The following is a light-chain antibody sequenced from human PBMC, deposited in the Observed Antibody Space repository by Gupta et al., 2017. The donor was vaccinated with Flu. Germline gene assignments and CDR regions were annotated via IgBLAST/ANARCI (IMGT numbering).Light chain of an antibody. CDR3: SSYTSSSTWV. J-gene: IGLJ3*02. CDR2: EVS. CDR1: SSYVGGYNY. Sequence: HSALTQPASVSGSPGQSITISCTGTSSYVGGYNYVSWYQQHPGKAPKLMIYEVSNRPSGVSNRFSGSKSGNTASLTISGLQAEDEADYYCSSYTSSSTWVFGGGTKLTVL. V-gene: IGLV2-14*01.